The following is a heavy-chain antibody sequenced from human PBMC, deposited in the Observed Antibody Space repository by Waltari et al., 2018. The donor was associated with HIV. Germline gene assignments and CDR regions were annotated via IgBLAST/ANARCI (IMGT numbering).Heavy chain of an antibody. CDR2: IKQEGSEK. V-gene: IGHV3-7*04. CDR3: ARGGFYGSGSKVN. D-gene: IGHD3-10*01. Sequence: EVQLVESGGGLVQPGGSLRLSCAASGFTFSSYWMIWVRQAPGKGLEWVANIKQEGSEKYYVDSVNGRFTISRDNAENSLYLQMNSLRAEDTAVYYCARGGFYGSGSKVNWGQGTLVTVSS. J-gene: IGHJ4*02. CDR1: GFTFSSYW.